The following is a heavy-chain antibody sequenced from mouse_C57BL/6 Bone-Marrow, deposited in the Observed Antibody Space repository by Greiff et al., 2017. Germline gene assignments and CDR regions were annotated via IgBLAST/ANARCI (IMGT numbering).Heavy chain of an antibody. J-gene: IGHJ2*01. CDR3: ARSYDGYYSYYFDY. Sequence: VQLQQSGPELVKPGASVKISCKASGYTFTDYYMNWVKQSHGKSLEWIGDINPNNGGTSYNQKFKGKATLTVDKSSSTAYMELRSLTSEDSAVYYCARSYDGYYSYYFDYWGQGTTHTVSS. V-gene: IGHV1-26*01. CDR1: GYTFTDYY. CDR2: INPNNGGT. D-gene: IGHD2-3*01.